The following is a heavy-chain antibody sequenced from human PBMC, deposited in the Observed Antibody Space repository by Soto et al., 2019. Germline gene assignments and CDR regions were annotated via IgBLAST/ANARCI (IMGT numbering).Heavy chain of an antibody. CDR1: GGSISSSNW. CDR2: IYHSGST. CDR3: ARESYSSSPLAGSYLDY. Sequence: SETLSLTCAVSGGSISSSNWWSWVRQPPGKGLEWIGEIYHSGSTNYNPSLKSRVTISVDKSKNQFSLKLSSVTAADTAVYYSARESYSSSPLAGSYLDYSGPGTRVAGSS. V-gene: IGHV4-4*02. D-gene: IGHD6-6*01. J-gene: IGHJ4*02.